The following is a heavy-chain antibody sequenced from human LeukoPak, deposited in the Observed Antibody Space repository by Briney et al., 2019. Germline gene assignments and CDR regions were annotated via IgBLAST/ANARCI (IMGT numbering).Heavy chain of an antibody. CDR2: ISGSGGST. CDR3: AKGEVGGSGSYYNAPFDY. CDR1: GFTFSSYA. Sequence: GGSLRLSCAASGFTFSSYAMSWVRQAPGKGLEWVSAISGSGGSTYYADSVKGRFTISRDNSKNTLYLQMNSLRAEGTAVYYCAKGEVGGSGSYYNAPFDYWGQGTLVTVSS. V-gene: IGHV3-23*01. J-gene: IGHJ4*02. D-gene: IGHD3-10*01.